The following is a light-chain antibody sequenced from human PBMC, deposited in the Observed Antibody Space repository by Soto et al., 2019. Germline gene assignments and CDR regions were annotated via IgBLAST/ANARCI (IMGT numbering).Light chain of an antibody. CDR3: CSYAGSSTYV. J-gene: IGLJ1*01. CDR2: EGS. Sequence: QSVLTQPASVSGSPGQSITLSCTGTSSDVGSYNLVSWYQQHPGEAPKLMIYEGSKRPSGVSNRFSGSKSGNTASLTISGLQAEDEADYYCCSYAGSSTYVFGTGTKVTVL. CDR1: SSDVGSYNL. V-gene: IGLV2-23*01.